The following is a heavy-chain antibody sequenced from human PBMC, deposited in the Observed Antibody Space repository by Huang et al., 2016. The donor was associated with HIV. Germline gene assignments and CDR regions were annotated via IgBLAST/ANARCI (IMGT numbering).Heavy chain of an antibody. V-gene: IGHV4-34*02. D-gene: IGHD3-3*01. CDR2: VNDSGAT. J-gene: IGHJ6*02. Sequence: QMQLQQRGAGLLKHSETLSLPCGVSGGSFTGNYLTWLRQAPGKGLEWSGEVNDSGATNPTPSLNGRGTISLDKSNRELSLNLRAVTAADTAFYYCARQWTILEWLLGLDVWGQGTTVIVSS. CDR3: ARQWTILEWLLGLDV. CDR1: GGSFTGNY.